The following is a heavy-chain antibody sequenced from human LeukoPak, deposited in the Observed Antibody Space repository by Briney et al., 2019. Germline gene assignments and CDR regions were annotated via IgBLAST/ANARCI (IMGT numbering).Heavy chain of an antibody. CDR3: ARHTTISRNGDY. CDR1: GYSFTTYW. J-gene: IGHJ4*02. Sequence: GESLKISCKGSGYSFTTYWIGWVRQLPGKGLEWMGIIYPGDSDPRYSPSFQGQVTISADKSISTAYLQWSGLKASDTAMYYCARHTTISRNGDYWGQGTLVTVSS. D-gene: IGHD3-9*01. V-gene: IGHV5-51*01. CDR2: IYPGDSDP.